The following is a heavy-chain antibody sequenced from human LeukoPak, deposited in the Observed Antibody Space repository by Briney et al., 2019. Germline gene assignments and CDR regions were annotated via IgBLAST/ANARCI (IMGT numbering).Heavy chain of an antibody. D-gene: IGHD3-9*01. V-gene: IGHV3-33*06. CDR3: AKDHMGYDILTGYYTSTPDY. CDR2: IWYDGSNK. J-gene: IGHJ4*01. CDR1: GFTFSSYG. Sequence: GGSLRLSCAASGFTFSSYGMHWVRQAPGKGLEWVAVIWYDGSNKYYADSVKGRFTISRDNSKNTPYLQMNSLRAEDTAVYYCAKDHMGYDILTGYYTSTPDYWGQGTLVTVSS.